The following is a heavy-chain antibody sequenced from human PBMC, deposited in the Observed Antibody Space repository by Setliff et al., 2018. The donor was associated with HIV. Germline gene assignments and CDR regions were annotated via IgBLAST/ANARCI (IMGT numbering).Heavy chain of an antibody. CDR2: INNISSTK. Sequence: PGGSLRLSCVASGFTFSDYSMNWVRQAPGKGLEWVSYINNISSTKSYADSVKGRFTISRDNAKSSLYLQMNSLRAEDTAVYYCTRTSRAAYWGRGTLVTVSS. CDR3: TRTSRAAY. V-gene: IGHV3-48*01. D-gene: IGHD6-25*01. J-gene: IGHJ4*02. CDR1: GFTFSDYS.